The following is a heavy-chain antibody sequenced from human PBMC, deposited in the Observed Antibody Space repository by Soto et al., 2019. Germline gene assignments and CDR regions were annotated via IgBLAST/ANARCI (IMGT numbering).Heavy chain of an antibody. CDR2: IYYSGST. Sequence: QLQLQESGPGLVKPSETLCLTCTVSGGSISSSSYYWGWIRQPPGKGLEWIGNIYYSGSTYYNPSLKSRVTISVDTSKNQFSLKLSSVSATDTAVYYCATSNWFDPWGQGTLVTVSS. J-gene: IGHJ5*02. CDR3: ATSNWFDP. V-gene: IGHV4-39*01. CDR1: GGSISSSSYY.